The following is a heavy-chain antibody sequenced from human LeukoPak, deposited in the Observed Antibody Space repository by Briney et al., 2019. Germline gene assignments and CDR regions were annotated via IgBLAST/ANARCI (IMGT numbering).Heavy chain of an antibody. CDR3: ARGLRWPDY. J-gene: IGHJ4*02. D-gene: IGHD5-24*01. Sequence: GGSLRLSCAASGFTFSRYWMHWVRQAPGKGLVWVSRIKSDGSTNYADSVKGRFTISRDNAKNTVSLQMNSLRAEDTGVYYCARGLRWPDYWGQGTLVTVSS. CDR1: GFTFSRYW. CDR2: IKSDGST. V-gene: IGHV3-74*01.